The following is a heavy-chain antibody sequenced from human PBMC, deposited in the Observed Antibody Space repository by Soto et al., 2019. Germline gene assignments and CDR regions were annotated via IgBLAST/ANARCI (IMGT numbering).Heavy chain of an antibody. D-gene: IGHD2-2*01. Sequence: QGQLVQSGGEVKRPGASVKVSCKTSGYTFSNYGITWVRQAPGQPLEWLGWISLYSDGTNYAQKFQGRVSMTTDTSTPTAYMELRSLRSDDTAVYYFARVVPGAEAWFGPWGQGTLVTVSS. CDR2: ISLYSDGT. CDR1: GYTFSNYG. CDR3: ARVVPGAEAWFGP. V-gene: IGHV1-18*01. J-gene: IGHJ5*02.